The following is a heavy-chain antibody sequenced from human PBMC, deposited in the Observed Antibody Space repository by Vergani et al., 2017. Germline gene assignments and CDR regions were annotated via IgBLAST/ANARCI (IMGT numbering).Heavy chain of an antibody. CDR1: GGSISSHY. V-gene: IGHV4-59*11. CDR3: ARVGRVGAMMAEQYYFDY. Sequence: QVQLQESGPGLVKPSETLSLTCTVSGGSISSHYWSWIRQPPGKGLEWIGYIYYSGSTNYNPSLKSRVTISVDTSKNQFSLKLSSVTAADTAVYYCARVGRVGAMMAEQYYFDYWGQGTLVTVSS. CDR2: IYYSGST. D-gene: IGHD1-26*01. J-gene: IGHJ4*02.